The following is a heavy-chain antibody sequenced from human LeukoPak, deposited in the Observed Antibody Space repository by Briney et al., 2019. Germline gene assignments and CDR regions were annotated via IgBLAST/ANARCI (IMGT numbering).Heavy chain of an antibody. CDR1: GFTFDDYG. V-gene: IGHV3-20*04. D-gene: IGHD3-10*02. J-gene: IGHJ6*04. Sequence: GSLRLPCAASGFTFDDYGMSWVRQAPGKGLEWVSGINWNGGSTGYADSVKGRFTISRDNAKNSLYLQMNSLRAEDTAVYYCAELGITMIGGVWGKGTTVTISS. CDR3: AELGITMIGGV. CDR2: INWNGGST.